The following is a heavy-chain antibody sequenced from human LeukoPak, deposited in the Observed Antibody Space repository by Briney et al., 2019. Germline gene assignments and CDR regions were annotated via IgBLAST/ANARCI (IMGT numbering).Heavy chain of an antibody. V-gene: IGHV1-69*04. CDR3: ASRAYSGSYYSSYFDY. J-gene: IGHJ4*02. D-gene: IGHD1-26*01. CDR2: IIPILGIA. CDR1: GYTFTSYG. Sequence: SVKVSCKASGYTFTSYGISWVRQAPGQGLEWMGRIIPILGIANYAQKFQGRVTITADKSTSTAYMELSSLRSEDTAVYYCASRAYSGSYYSSYFDYWGQGTLVTVSS.